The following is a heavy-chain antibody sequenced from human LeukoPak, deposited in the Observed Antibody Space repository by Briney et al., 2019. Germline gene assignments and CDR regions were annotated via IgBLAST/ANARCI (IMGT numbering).Heavy chain of an antibody. J-gene: IGHJ4*02. CDR2: LNHSGST. V-gene: IGHV4-34*01. CDR1: GGSFSDYY. D-gene: IGHD2-2*01. Sequence: SETLSLTCAVYGGSFSDYYWTWIRQPPGKGLEWIGELNHSGSTNYNPSLKSRVTISVDTSKNQFSLKLSSVTAADTAVYYCARVCSSTSCYADYWGQGSLVTVSS. CDR3: ARVCSSTSCYADY.